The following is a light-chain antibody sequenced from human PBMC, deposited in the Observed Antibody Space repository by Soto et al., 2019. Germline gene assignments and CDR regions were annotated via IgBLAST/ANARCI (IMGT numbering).Light chain of an antibody. CDR2: DVR. Sequence: QSVLTQPASVSGSPGQSITISCTGTSSDLGTYNYVSWYQQYPDKAPKLIIYDVRNRPSEVSDRFSGSKSGDTASLIISGLQAEDEADYYCFSSATTNSRHVLGTGTKLTVL. CDR1: SSDLGTYNY. CDR3: FSSATTNSRHV. V-gene: IGLV2-14*03. J-gene: IGLJ1*01.